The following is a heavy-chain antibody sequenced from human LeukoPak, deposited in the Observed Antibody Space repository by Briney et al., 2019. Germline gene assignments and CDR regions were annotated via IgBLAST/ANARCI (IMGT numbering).Heavy chain of an antibody. D-gene: IGHD6-19*01. V-gene: IGHV3-9*01. CDR3: AKVGGSGWTSYYYSGMDV. J-gene: IGHJ6*02. CDR1: GFTFDDYA. Sequence: GGSLRLSCAASGFTFDDYAMHWVRQAPGKGLEWVSGINWNSGSICYADSVKGRFTISRDNAKNSLYLQMNSLRAEDTALYYCAKVGGSGWTSYYYSGMDVWGQGTTVTVSS. CDR2: INWNSGSI.